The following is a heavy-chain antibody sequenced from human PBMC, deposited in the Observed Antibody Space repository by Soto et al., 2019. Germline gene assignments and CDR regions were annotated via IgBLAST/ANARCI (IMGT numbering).Heavy chain of an antibody. D-gene: IGHD6-13*01. J-gene: IGHJ5*02. Sequence: SVKVSCKASGGTFSSYAISWVRQAPGQGLEWMGGIIPIFGTANYAQKFQGRVTITADKSTSTAYVELSSLRSEDTAVYYCARSRRAAAGYNWFDPWGQGTLVTVSS. CDR1: GGTFSSYA. CDR2: IIPIFGTA. V-gene: IGHV1-69*06. CDR3: ARSRRAAAGYNWFDP.